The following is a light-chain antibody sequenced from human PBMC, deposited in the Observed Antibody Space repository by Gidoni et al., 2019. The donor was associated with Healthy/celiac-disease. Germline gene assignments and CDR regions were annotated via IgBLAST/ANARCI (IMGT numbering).Light chain of an antibody. V-gene: IGLV1-40*01. CDR3: QSYDSSLSAVV. CDR1: SSNIGAGYD. Sequence: QSVLTHPPSVSRAPGRTVTISCTWSSSNIGAGYDVQWYQQLPGTAPKLLIYGNSNRPSGVPDRFSGSKSGTAASLAITGLQAEDEADYYCQSYDSSLSAVVFGGGTKLTVL. J-gene: IGLJ2*01. CDR2: GNS.